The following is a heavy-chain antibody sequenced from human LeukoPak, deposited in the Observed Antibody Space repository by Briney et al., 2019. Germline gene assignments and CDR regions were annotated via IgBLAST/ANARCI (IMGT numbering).Heavy chain of an antibody. CDR2: INQDGSEI. V-gene: IGHV3-7*01. Sequence: GGSLRLSCAASGFTFSSYWMTWVRQAPGKGLQWVANINQDGSEIYYVDSVKGRFTLSRDNAKNSLYLQMNSLRVEDTSEYYCARGLSGNWPYYFDYWGQGTLVTVSS. D-gene: IGHD1-1*01. CDR3: ARGLSGNWPYYFDY. CDR1: GFTFSSYW. J-gene: IGHJ4*02.